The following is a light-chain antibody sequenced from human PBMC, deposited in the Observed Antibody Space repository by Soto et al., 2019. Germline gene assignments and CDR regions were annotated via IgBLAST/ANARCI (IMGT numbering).Light chain of an antibody. Sequence: AIQMTQSPSSLSASVGDRVTITCRASQGIRNDLAWYQQKPGKAPKLLIYAASSLQSGVPSRFSGSGSGTDFTLTISSLQPEDFVTYYCLQDYNYPYTFGQGTKLEIK. CDR1: QGIRND. CDR2: AAS. J-gene: IGKJ2*01. V-gene: IGKV1-6*01. CDR3: LQDYNYPYT.